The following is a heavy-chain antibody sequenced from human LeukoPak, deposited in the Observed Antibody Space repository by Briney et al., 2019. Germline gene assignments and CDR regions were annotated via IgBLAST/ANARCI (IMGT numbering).Heavy chain of an antibody. J-gene: IGHJ6*03. Sequence: GGSLRLSCAASGFTVSSNYMSWVRQAPGKGLEWVSVISGSGGSTYYADSVKGRFTISRDNSKNTLYLQMSSLRAEDTAVYYCAKVWGYGATTTYYYMDVWGKGTTVTVSS. CDR3: AKVWGYGATTTYYYMDV. CDR2: ISGSGGST. CDR1: GFTVSSNY. D-gene: IGHD1-26*01. V-gene: IGHV3-23*01.